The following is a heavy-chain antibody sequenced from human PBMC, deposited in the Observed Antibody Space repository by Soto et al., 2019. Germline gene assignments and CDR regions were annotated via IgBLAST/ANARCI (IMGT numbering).Heavy chain of an antibody. CDR3: ARDGGVSGMDV. CDR1: GGSISSGPYS. V-gene: IGHV4-30-2*01. Sequence: PSETLSLTCTVSGGSISSGPYSWSWIRQPPGKGLEWIGYIYDSGSTYYNPSLKSRVTLSVDRSKNQFSLKLSSMTAAVTAVYYCARDGGVSGMDVWGQGTTVTVSS. D-gene: IGHD2-8*01. J-gene: IGHJ6*02. CDR2: IYDSGST.